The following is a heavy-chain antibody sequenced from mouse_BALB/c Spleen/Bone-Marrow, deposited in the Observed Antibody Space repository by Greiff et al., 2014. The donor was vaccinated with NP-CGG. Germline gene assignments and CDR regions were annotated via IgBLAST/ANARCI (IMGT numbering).Heavy chain of an antibody. CDR3: ARTYFDY. CDR1: GYTFTSYW. CDR2: INPSNGRT. Sequence: VKLSCKASGYTFTSYWMHWVKQRPGQGLEWIGEINPSNGRTNYNEKFKSKATLTVDKSSSTAYMQLSSLTSEDSAVYYCARTYFDYWGQGTTLTVSS. J-gene: IGHJ2*01. V-gene: IGHV1S81*02.